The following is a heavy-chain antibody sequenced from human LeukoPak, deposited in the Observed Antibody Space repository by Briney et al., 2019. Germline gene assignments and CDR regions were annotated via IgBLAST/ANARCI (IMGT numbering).Heavy chain of an antibody. CDR2: IKQDGSEK. CDR1: GFTFSSYW. J-gene: IGHJ4*02. Sequence: GGSLRLSCAASGFTFSSYWMSWVRQAPGKGLEWVANIKQDGSEKYYVDSVKGRFTISGDNAKNSLYLQMNSLRAEDTAVYYCARPTGYYPDYFDYWGQGTLVTVSS. CDR3: ARPTGYYPDYFDY. V-gene: IGHV3-7*01. D-gene: IGHD3-9*01.